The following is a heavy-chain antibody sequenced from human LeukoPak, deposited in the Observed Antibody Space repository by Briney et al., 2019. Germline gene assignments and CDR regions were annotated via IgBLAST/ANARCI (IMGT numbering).Heavy chain of an antibody. D-gene: IGHD2-2*01. J-gene: IGHJ4*02. Sequence: ASVKVSCKASDYTFTSYGISWVRQAPGQGLEWMGWISAYNGNTNYAQKLQGRVTMTTDTSTSTAYMELRSLRSDDTAVYYCARDCSSTSCYGGTDYWGQGTLVTVSS. CDR1: DYTFTSYG. CDR3: ARDCSSTSCYGGTDY. CDR2: ISAYNGNT. V-gene: IGHV1-18*01.